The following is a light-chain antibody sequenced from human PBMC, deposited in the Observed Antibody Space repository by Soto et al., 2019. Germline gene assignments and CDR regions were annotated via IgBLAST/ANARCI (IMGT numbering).Light chain of an antibody. CDR1: KLGDKY. CDR2: ENN. V-gene: IGLV3-1*01. Sequence: SYELTQPPSVSVSPGQTATIPCSGDKLGDKYACWYQQKPGQSPVLVIYENNKRPSGIPERFSGSNSGNTATLTISGTQTMDEADYYCQTWDSSASYVFGTGTMLTVL. J-gene: IGLJ1*01. CDR3: QTWDSSASYV.